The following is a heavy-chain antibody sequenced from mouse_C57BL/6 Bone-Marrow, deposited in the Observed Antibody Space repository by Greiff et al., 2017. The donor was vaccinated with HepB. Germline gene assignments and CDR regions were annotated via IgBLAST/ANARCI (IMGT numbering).Heavy chain of an antibody. J-gene: IGHJ4*01. CDR1: GFTFSDFY. Sequence: DVHLVESGGGLVQSGRSLRLSCATSGFTFSDFYMEWVRQAPGKGLEWIAASRNKANDYTTEYSASVKGRFIVSRDTSQSILYLQMNALRAEDTAIYYCARDAEGAMDYWGQGTSVTVSS. CDR2: SRNKANDYTT. CDR3: ARDAEGAMDY. V-gene: IGHV7-1*01.